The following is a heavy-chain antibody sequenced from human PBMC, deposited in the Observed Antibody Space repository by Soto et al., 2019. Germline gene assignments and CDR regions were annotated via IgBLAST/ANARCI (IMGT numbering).Heavy chain of an antibody. CDR3: ARASMVMETAIPGGMDV. CDR2: IIPMFGAA. Sequence: QVQLVQSGAEVKKPGSSVKVSCKASGGTFRSHAINWLRQAPGQGLEWMGGIIPMFGAAKHAQNFQGRVTISADESTSTVYMEVRSMRSEDTAVYYCARASMVMETAIPGGMDVWGQATTVTVSS. V-gene: IGHV1-69*01. J-gene: IGHJ6*02. D-gene: IGHD2-21*02. CDR1: GGTFRSHA.